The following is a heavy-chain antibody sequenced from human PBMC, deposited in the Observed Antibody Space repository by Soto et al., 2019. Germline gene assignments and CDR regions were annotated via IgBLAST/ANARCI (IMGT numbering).Heavy chain of an antibody. D-gene: IGHD3-10*01. Sequence: ASVKVSCKGSGYTFTSYAMHWVRQAPGQRLEWMGWINAGNGNTKYSQKFQGRVTITRDTSASTAYMELSSLRSEDTAVYYCARDRITMVRGYYYYYMDVWGKGTTVTVSS. CDR1: GYTFTSYA. V-gene: IGHV1-3*01. CDR2: INAGNGNT. CDR3: ARDRITMVRGYYYYYMDV. J-gene: IGHJ6*03.